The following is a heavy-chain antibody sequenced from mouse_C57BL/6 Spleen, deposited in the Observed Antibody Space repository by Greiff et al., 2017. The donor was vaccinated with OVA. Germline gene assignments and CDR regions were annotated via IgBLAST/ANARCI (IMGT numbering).Heavy chain of an antibody. CDR1: GYSITSGYD. CDR2: ISYSGST. J-gene: IGHJ4*01. CDR3: ARDRGTYAMDY. V-gene: IGHV3-1*01. Sequence: DVKLVESGPGMVKPSQSLSLTCTVTGYSITSGYDWHWIRHFPGNKLEWMGYISYSGSTNYNPSLKSRISITHDTSKNHFFLKLNSVTTEDTATYYCARDRGTYAMDYWGQGTSVTVSS. D-gene: IGHD3-3*01.